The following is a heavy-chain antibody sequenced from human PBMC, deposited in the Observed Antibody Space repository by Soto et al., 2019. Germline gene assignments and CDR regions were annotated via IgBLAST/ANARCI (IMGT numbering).Heavy chain of an antibody. CDR3: VRAAGYSGNDYAYYYGMDV. J-gene: IGHJ6*01. D-gene: IGHD5-12*01. V-gene: IGHV3-33*01. CDR2: VWYDGGNK. CDR1: GFTFSSYG. Sequence: GGSLRLSCAASGFTFSSYGMHWVRQAPGKGLEWVALVWYDGGNKYYADSVKGRFTISRDNSKNTLYLQMNSLRDEDTAVYYCVRAAGYSGNDYAYYYGMDVWGQGTTVTVSS.